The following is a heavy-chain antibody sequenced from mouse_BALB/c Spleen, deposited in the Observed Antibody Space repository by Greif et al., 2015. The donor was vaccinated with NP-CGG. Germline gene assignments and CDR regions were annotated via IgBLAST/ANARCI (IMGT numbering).Heavy chain of an antibody. J-gene: IGHJ2*01. D-gene: IGHD3-3*01. V-gene: IGHV5-4*02. CDR2: ISDGGSYT. CDR1: GFTFSDYY. Sequence: EVKVVESGGGLVKPGGSLKLSCAASGFTFSDYYMYWVRQTPEKRLEWVATISDGGSYTYYPDSVKGRFTISRDNAKNNLYLQMSSPKSEDTAMYYCARGGTGFDYWGQGTTLTVSS. CDR3: ARGGTGFDY.